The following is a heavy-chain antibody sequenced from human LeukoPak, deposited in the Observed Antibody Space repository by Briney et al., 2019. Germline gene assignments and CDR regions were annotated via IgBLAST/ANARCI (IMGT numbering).Heavy chain of an antibody. Sequence: SQTLSLTCTVSGGSISSGGYYWSWLRQHPGKGLEWIGYIYYSGSTYYNPSLKSRVTISVDTSKNQFSLKLSSVTAADTAVYYCARVQNRTIFGVVLSQFDPWGQGTLVTVSS. CDR1: GGSISSGGYY. J-gene: IGHJ5*02. CDR2: IYYSGST. V-gene: IGHV4-31*03. D-gene: IGHD3-3*01. CDR3: ARVQNRTIFGVVLSQFDP.